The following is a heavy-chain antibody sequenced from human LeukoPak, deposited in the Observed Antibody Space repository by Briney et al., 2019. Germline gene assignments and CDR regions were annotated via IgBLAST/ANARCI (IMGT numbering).Heavy chain of an antibody. D-gene: IGHD3-10*01. CDR2: IKQDGSEK. CDR1: GFTFSNYW. CDR3: ARDPHTSSGSYFNFDY. V-gene: IGHV3-7*01. J-gene: IGHJ4*02. Sequence: GGSLRLSCAASGFTFSNYWMSWVRQAPGKGLEWVANIKQDGSEKYYVDSVKGRFTISRDNAKNSLYLQMNSLRAEDTAVYYCARDPHTSSGSYFNFDYWGQGTVVTVS.